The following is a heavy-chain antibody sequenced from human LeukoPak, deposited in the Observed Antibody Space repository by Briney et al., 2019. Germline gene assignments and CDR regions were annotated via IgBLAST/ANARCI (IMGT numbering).Heavy chain of an antibody. CDR1: GYTFTGYY. V-gene: IGHV1-2*02. CDR3: GRGDKSFNP. CDR2: INPNSGDT. J-gene: IGHJ5*02. Sequence: GASVKVSCKASGYTFTGYYIHWVRQAPGQRLEWMGCINPNSGDTNYAQKFQDRFTITRDTSISTAYMELNSLRSDDTAVYYCGRGDKSFNPWGQGTLVTVSS.